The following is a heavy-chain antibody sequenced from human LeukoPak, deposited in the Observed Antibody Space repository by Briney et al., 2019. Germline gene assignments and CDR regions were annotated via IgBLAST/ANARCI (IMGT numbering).Heavy chain of an antibody. CDR1: GYTFTSYG. D-gene: IGHD5-12*01. CDR2: INPSGGST. V-gene: IGHV1-46*01. Sequence: ASVKVSCKASGYTFTSYGISWVRQAPGQGLEWMGIINPSGGSTSYAQKFQGRVTMTRDMSTSTVYMELSSLRSEDTAVYYCARDLRPYSGYDVYYYYYYMDVWGKGTTVTVSS. J-gene: IGHJ6*03. CDR3: ARDLRPYSGYDVYYYYYYMDV.